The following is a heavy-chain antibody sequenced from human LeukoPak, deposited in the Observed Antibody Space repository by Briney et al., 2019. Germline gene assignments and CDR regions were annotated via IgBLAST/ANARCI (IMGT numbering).Heavy chain of an antibody. D-gene: IGHD2-2*01. CDR2: ISAYNGNT. Sequence: GASVKVSCKASGYTFTSYGISWVRQAPGQGLEWMGWISAYNGNTNYAQKFQGRVTMTRDTSISTAYMELSRLRSDDTAVYYCAREPTSGGYQLLNPPYYFDYWGQGTLVTVSS. V-gene: IGHV1-18*01. J-gene: IGHJ4*02. CDR3: AREPTSGGYQLLNPPYYFDY. CDR1: GYTFTSYG.